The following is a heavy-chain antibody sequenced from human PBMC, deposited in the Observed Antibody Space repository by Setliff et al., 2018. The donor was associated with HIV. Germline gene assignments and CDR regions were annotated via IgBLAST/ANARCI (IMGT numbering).Heavy chain of an antibody. CDR1: GGTFSNYY. J-gene: IGHJ6*03. Sequence: LSLTCAVYGGTFSNYYWSWIRQPPGKGLQWIGEINHYGATYYNPSLKSRLAIKLDKSKNQFSLTLNSMTGADTAVYYCVRDRVKVAGRETVYSYYHMDVWGRGTSVTVSS. V-gene: IGHV4-34*01. CDR3: VRDRVKVAGRETVYSYYHMDV. D-gene: IGHD6-19*01. CDR2: INHYGAT.